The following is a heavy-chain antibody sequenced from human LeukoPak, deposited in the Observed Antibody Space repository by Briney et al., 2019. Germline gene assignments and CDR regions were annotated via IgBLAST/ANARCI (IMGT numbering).Heavy chain of an antibody. Sequence: PGGSLRLSCAASGFTFSNAWMSWVRQAPGKGLEWVAGITGSGSRTHYADSVKGRFTISRDNSKNTLYLQMSSLRAEDMAIYYCAKEVGATSSYYTMDVWGQGTTVTVSS. V-gene: IGHV3-23*01. CDR1: GFTFSNAW. CDR3: AKEVGATSSYYTMDV. CDR2: ITGSGSRT. D-gene: IGHD1-26*01. J-gene: IGHJ6*02.